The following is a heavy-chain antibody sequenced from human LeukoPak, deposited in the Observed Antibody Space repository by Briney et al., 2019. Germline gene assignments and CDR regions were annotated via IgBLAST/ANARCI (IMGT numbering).Heavy chain of an antibody. CDR3: ARDLMGIAYRGAFYY. J-gene: IGHJ4*02. CDR2: ISWNSGSI. D-gene: IGHD6-13*01. V-gene: IGHV3-9*01. CDR1: GFTFGDYA. Sequence: GGSLRLSCAASGFTFGDYAMHWVRQAPGKGLEWVSGISWNSGSIGYADSVKGRFTISRDNAKNSLYLQMNSLRAEDTAVYYCARDLMGIAYRGAFYYWGQGTLVTVSS.